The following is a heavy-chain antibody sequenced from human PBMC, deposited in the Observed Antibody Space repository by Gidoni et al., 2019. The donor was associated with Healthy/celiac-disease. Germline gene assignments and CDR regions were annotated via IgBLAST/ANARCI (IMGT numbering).Heavy chain of an antibody. Sequence: QVQLVQSGAEVKKPGASVKVSCKASGYTFTRYGISWVRQAPGQGLEWMGWISAYNGNTNYAQKLQGRVTMTTDTSTSTAYMELRSLRSDDTAVYYCARRYCSGGSCYLNWFDPWGQGTLVTVSS. CDR2: ISAYNGNT. CDR1: GYTFTRYG. D-gene: IGHD2-15*01. CDR3: ARRYCSGGSCYLNWFDP. J-gene: IGHJ5*02. V-gene: IGHV1-18*01.